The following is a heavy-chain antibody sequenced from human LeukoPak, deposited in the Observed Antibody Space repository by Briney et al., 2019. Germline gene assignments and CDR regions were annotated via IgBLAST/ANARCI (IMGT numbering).Heavy chain of an antibody. V-gene: IGHV5-51*01. CDR1: GYSFTSYW. CDR2: IYPGDSDT. D-gene: IGHD6-19*01. CDR3: ARPGYSSGWYDAFDI. Sequence: GESPKISCKGSGYSFTSYWIGWVRQMPGKGLEWMGIIYPGDSDTRYSPSFQGQVTISADKSISTAYLQWSSLKASDTAMYYCARPGYSSGWYDAFDIWGQGTMVTVSS. J-gene: IGHJ3*02.